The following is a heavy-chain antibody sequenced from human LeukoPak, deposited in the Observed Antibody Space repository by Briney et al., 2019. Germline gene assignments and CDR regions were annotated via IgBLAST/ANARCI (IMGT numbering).Heavy chain of an antibody. CDR2: VYHSGST. J-gene: IGHJ3*02. D-gene: IGHD3-22*01. V-gene: IGHV4-4*02. Sequence: PSETLSLTCAVSGGSISRYNWWSWVRQPPGKGLQWIGDVYHSGSTNYNPSLKSRVTISLDKSKNQFSLTLSSVTAADTAVYYCARTLVVANVFDIWGQGTMVTVSS. CDR3: ARTLVVANVFDI. CDR1: GGSISRYNW.